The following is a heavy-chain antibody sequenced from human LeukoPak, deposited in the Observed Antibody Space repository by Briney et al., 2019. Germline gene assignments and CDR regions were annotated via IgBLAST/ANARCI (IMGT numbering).Heavy chain of an antibody. Sequence: GASVKVSCKASGYTSTGYYMHWVRQAPGQGLEWMGWINPNSGGTNYAQKFQGRVTMTRDTSISTAYMELSRLRSDDTAVCYCAIYYEAYFDYWGQGTLVTVSS. D-gene: IGHD1-26*01. CDR3: AIYYEAYFDY. V-gene: IGHV1-2*02. CDR2: INPNSGGT. CDR1: GYTSTGYY. J-gene: IGHJ4*02.